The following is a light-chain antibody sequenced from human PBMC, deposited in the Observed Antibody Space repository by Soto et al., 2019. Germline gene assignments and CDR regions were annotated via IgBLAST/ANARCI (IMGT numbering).Light chain of an antibody. CDR3: SSYTSISTLRP. CDR1: SSDVGGYNY. J-gene: IGLJ1*01. CDR2: EVS. Sequence: QYALTQPASVSGSPGQSITISCTGTSSDVGGYNYVSWYQQHPGKAPKLMIYEVSNRPSGVSNRFSGSKSGNTASLTISGLQAEDEADYYCSSYTSISTLRPFGTGTKVTVL. V-gene: IGLV2-14*01.